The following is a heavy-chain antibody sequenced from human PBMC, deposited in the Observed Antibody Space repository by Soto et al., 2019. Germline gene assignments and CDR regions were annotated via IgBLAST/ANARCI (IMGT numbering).Heavy chain of an antibody. CDR3: ASSLYYYDSSGQINAFDI. CDR2: IYYSGST. Sequence: SETLSLTCTVSGGSISSGGYYWSWIRQHPGKGLEWIGYIYYSGSTYYNPSLKSRVTISVDTSKNQFSLKLSSVTAADTAVYYCASSLYYYDSSGQINAFDIWRQGTMVTVS. J-gene: IGHJ3*02. CDR1: GGSISSGGYY. D-gene: IGHD3-22*01. V-gene: IGHV4-31*03.